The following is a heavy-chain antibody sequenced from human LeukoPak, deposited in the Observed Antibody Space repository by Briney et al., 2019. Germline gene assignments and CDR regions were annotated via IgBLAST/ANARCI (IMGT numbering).Heavy chain of an antibody. J-gene: IGHJ6*02. CDR2: IYYSGST. D-gene: IGHD3-10*01. CDR1: GGSISSYY. V-gene: IGHV4-59*08. CDR3: ARLIGGSGSYYYGMDV. Sequence: SETLSLTCTVSGGSISSYYWSWIRQPPGKGLEWIGYIYYSGSTNYNPSLKSRVTISVDTSKNQFSLKLSSVTAADTAVYYCARLIGGSGSYYYGMDVWGQGTTVTVSS.